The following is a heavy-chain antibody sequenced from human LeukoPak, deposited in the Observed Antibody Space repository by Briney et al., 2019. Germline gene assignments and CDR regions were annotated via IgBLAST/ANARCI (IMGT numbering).Heavy chain of an antibody. V-gene: IGHV1-69*13. CDR1: GGTFSSYA. Sequence: ASVKVSCTASGGTFSSYAISWVRQAPGQGLEWMGGIIPIFGTANYAQKFQGRVTITADESTSTAYMELSSLRSEDTAVYYCAMGILTGYSVYYYYGMDVWGQGTTVTVSS. CDR3: AMGILTGYSVYYYYGMDV. D-gene: IGHD3-9*01. CDR2: IIPIFGTA. J-gene: IGHJ6*02.